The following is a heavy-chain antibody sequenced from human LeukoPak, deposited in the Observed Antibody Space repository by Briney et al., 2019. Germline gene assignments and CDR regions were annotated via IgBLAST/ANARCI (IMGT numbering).Heavy chain of an antibody. CDR2: ISYDESKK. Sequence: GGSLRLSCAASGFTFSNYDMHWVRQAPGKGLEWVAIISYDESKKDHADSVKGRFTISRDNSKNTLYLQMNSLRAEDTAVYYCGRDDHWGQGTLVTVSS. CDR3: GRDDH. J-gene: IGHJ4*02. CDR1: GFTFSNYD. V-gene: IGHV3-30*19.